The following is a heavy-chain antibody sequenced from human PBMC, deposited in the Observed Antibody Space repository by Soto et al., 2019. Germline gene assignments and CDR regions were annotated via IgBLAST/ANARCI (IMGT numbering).Heavy chain of an antibody. CDR3: ARGEDAFFYYGLDV. CDR1: GGSITSSY. J-gene: IGHJ6*02. CDR2: IYDTGISGYTPST. V-gene: IGHV4-59*01. Sequence: SETLSLTCTVSGGSITSSYRSWIRRPPGKGLEWIAYIYDTGISGYTPSTSYNPSLKSRVTMSVDTSKSQFSLKLTSVTAADTAVYYCARGEDAFFYYGLDVWGQGITVTVSS.